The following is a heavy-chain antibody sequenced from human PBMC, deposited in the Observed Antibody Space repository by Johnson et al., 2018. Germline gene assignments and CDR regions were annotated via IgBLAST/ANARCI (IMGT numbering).Heavy chain of an antibody. V-gene: IGHV3-21*06. Sequence: VQLVQSGGGLVQPGGSLRLSCAASGFTFRTFTMNWVRQAPGKGLEWVSSISSPSKYISYADSVRGRFTISRNNIKDSLYLEMNSLTAADTGVYFCAREACITTSCFYQKPDPRYGMDVWGQGTTFIVSS. J-gene: IGHJ6*02. CDR1: GFTFRTFT. D-gene: IGHD2-2*01. CDR3: AREACITTSCFYQKPDPRYGMDV. CDR2: ISSPSKYI.